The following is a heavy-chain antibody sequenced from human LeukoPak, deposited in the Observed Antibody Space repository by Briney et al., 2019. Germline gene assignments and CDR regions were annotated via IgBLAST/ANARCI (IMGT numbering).Heavy chain of an antibody. Sequence: GGSLRLSCAASGFTFSSYAMSWVRQAPGKGLEWVSAISSSGGSTYYADSVKGRFTISRDNSKDTLYLQMNSLRAEDTAVYYCARVRYGFHFDYWGQGTLVTVSS. J-gene: IGHJ4*02. CDR2: ISSSGGST. CDR3: ARVRYGFHFDY. V-gene: IGHV3-23*01. CDR1: GFTFSSYA. D-gene: IGHD5-18*01.